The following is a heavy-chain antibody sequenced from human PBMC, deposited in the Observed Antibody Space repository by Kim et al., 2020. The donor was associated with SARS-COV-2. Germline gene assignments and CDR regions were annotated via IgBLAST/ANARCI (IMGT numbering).Heavy chain of an antibody. CDR1: GFTFSSYS. J-gene: IGHJ6*02. D-gene: IGHD1-26*01. V-gene: IGHV3-21*01. Sequence: GGSLRLSCAASGFTFSSYSMNWVRQAPGKGLEWVSSISSSSSYIYYADSVKGRFTISRDNAKNSLYLQMNSLRAEDTAVYYCARGVQSGSYWSGYYYYGMDVWGQGTTVTVSS. CDR3: ARGVQSGSYWSGYYYYGMDV. CDR2: ISSSSSYI.